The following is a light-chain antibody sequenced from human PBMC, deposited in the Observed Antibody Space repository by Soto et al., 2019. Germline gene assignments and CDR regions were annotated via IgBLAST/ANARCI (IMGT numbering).Light chain of an antibody. V-gene: IGKV1-27*01. CDR3: QKYSSDPV. J-gene: IGKJ4*01. Sequence: SPGTLSLYTGERATLSCRASQSLYNNYLAWYQQKPGKVPKLVIYAGSTLQSGVPSRFSGSGSGTDFTLTISSLQPEDVATYYCQKYSSDPVFGGGTKV. CDR1: QSLYNNY. CDR2: AGS.